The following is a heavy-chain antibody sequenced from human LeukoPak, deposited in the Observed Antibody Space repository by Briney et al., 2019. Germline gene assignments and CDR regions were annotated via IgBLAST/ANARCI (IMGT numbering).Heavy chain of an antibody. CDR3: AREVPYRSSSFVFDY. D-gene: IGHD6-6*01. Sequence: GGSLRLSCAASGFTFSSYAMHWVRQAPGKGLEWVAVISYDGSNKYYADSVKGRFTISRDNSKNTLYLQMNSLRAEDTAVYYCAREVPYRSSSFVFDYWGQGTLVTVSS. CDR2: ISYDGSNK. CDR1: GFTFSSYA. J-gene: IGHJ4*02. V-gene: IGHV3-30*04.